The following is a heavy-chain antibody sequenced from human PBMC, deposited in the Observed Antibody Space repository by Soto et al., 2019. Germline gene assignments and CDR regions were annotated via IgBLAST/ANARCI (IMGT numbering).Heavy chain of an antibody. CDR2: ISYDGGNK. Sequence: QVQLVESGGGVVQPGRSLRLSCAASGFTFSSYAMHWVRQAPGKGLEWVAVISYDGGNKYYADSVKGRVTISRDNSKTTVSMQMNSLRAEDTAVYYCARMVSYWYFHLWGRGTLVTDSS. V-gene: IGHV3-30-3*01. CDR3: ARMVSYWYFHL. D-gene: IGHD2-21*01. CDR1: GFTFSSYA. J-gene: IGHJ2*01.